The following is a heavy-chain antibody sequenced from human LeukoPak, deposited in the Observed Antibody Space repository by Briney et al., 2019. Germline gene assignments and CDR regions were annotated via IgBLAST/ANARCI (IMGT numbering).Heavy chain of an antibody. J-gene: IGHJ4*02. Sequence: GGSLRLSCAASGFTVSTNYMNWVRQAPGKGLEWVSVVYYDGSTYYADSVKGRFTISRDSSKNTLYLQMNSLRGEDTAVYYCAKASNPGYSYGEGDYWGQGTLVTVPS. CDR3: AKASNPGYSYGEGDY. D-gene: IGHD5-18*01. CDR1: GFTVSTNY. CDR2: VYYDGST. V-gene: IGHV3-53*01.